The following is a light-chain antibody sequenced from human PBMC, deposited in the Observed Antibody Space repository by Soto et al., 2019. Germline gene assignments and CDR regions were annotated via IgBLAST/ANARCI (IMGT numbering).Light chain of an antibody. CDR3: AAWDDSLNGYVV. V-gene: IGLV1-44*01. Sequence: QSVLTQPPSASGTPGQRVTISCSGSSSNIGSSTVNWYRQLPGTAPKLLIYNTNERPSGVPDRFSGSKSGTSASLAISGLQSEDEADYYCAAWDDSLNGYVVFGGGTQLTVL. CDR2: NTN. CDR1: SSNIGSST. J-gene: IGLJ2*01.